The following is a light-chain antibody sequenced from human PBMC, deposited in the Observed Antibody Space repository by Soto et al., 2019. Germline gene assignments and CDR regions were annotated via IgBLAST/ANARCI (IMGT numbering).Light chain of an antibody. Sequence: EIVLTQSPGTLSLSRGERATRCCRASQSVSSSYLAWYQQKPGQAPRLLIYGASTRATGIPARFSGSGSGTEFTLTINSLQSEDFAVYYCQRYNNWPLTFGGGTKVDIK. CDR3: QRYNNWPLT. CDR1: QSVSSSY. J-gene: IGKJ4*01. CDR2: GAS. V-gene: IGKV3-15*01.